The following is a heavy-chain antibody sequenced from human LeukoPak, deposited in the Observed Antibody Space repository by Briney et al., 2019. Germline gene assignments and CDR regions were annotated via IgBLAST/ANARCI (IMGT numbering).Heavy chain of an antibody. CDR3: ARDFGYGSGSYYYYYYMDV. J-gene: IGHJ6*03. Sequence: SVKVSCKASGGTFSSYAISWVRQAPGQGLEWMGGIIPIFGTANYAQKLQGRVTMTTDTSTSTAYMELRSLRSDDTAVYYCARDFGYGSGSYYYYYYMDVWGKGTTVTVSS. CDR1: GGTFSSYA. V-gene: IGHV1-69*05. CDR2: IIPIFGTA. D-gene: IGHD3-10*01.